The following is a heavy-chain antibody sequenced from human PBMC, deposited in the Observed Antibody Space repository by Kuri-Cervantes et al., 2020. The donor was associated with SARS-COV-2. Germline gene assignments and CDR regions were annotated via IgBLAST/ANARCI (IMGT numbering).Heavy chain of an antibody. Sequence: GGSLRLSCAASGFTFSSYWMHWVRQAPGKGLVWVSRINSDGSSTSYADSVKGRFTISRDNAKNTLYLQMNSLRAEDTAVYYCARGYRYCSSTSCPTPYYFDYWGQGTLVTVSS. CDR3: ARGYRYCSSTSCPTPYYFDY. CDR1: GFTFSSYW. J-gene: IGHJ4*02. D-gene: IGHD2-2*01. V-gene: IGHV3-74*01. CDR2: INSDGSST.